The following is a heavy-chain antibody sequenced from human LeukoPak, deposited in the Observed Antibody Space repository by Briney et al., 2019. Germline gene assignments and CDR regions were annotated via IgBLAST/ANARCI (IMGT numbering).Heavy chain of an antibody. Sequence: GGSLRLSCAASGFTFSTYWMNWVRQAPGKGLEWVADIKQDGGAKYYVDSVKGRFTISRDNAKNSLYLQMNTLRAEDTAVYYCARDLAGPPQEAFDIWGQGTMVTVS. V-gene: IGHV3-7*01. CDR1: GFTFSTYW. CDR3: ARDLAGPPQEAFDI. CDR2: IKQDGGAK. J-gene: IGHJ3*02.